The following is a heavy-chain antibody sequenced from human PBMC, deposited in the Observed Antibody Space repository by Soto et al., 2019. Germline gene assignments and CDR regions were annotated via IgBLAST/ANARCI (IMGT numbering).Heavy chain of an antibody. CDR1: GGSISSSSYY. CDR2: IYYSGST. J-gene: IGHJ5*02. D-gene: IGHD2-2*01. CDR3: AKGGAQLLHYNWFDP. V-gene: IGHV4-61*05. Sequence: PSETLSLTCTVSGGSISSSSYYWGWIRQHPGKGLEWIGYIYYSGSTYYNPSLKSRVTISLDTSTNQYSLRLSSVTTADTAVYYCAKGGAQLLHYNWFDPWGQGTLVTVSS.